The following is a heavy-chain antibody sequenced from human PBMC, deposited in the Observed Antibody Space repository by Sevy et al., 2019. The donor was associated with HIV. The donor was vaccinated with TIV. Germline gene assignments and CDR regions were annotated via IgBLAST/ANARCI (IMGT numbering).Heavy chain of an antibody. D-gene: IGHD5-18*01. CDR3: ARGITSMFGGGYYFDY. CDR1: GGTFSSYA. CDR2: IIPIFGTA. V-gene: IGHV1-69*13. J-gene: IGHJ4*02. Sequence: ASVKVSCKASGGTFSSYAISWVRQAPGQGLEWMGGIIPIFGTANYAQKFQGRVTITADESTSTTYMELSSLRAEDTAVYCCARGITSMFGGGYYFDYWGQGTLVTVSS.